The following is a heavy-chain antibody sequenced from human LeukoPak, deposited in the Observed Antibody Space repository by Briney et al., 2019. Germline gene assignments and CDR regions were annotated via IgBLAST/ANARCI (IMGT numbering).Heavy chain of an antibody. Sequence: ASVKVSCKASGYTFTSHGISWVRQAPGQGLEWMGWISAYNGNTNYAQKLQGRVTMTTDTSTSTAYMELRSLRSDDTAVYYCARGIQIAVAGYYYYGMDVWGQGTTVTVSS. J-gene: IGHJ6*02. V-gene: IGHV1-18*01. CDR2: ISAYNGNT. CDR1: GYTFTSHG. CDR3: ARGIQIAVAGYYYYGMDV. D-gene: IGHD6-19*01.